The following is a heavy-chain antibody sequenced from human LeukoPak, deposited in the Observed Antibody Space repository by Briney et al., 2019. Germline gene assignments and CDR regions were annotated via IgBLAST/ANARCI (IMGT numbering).Heavy chain of an antibody. Sequence: GGSLRLSCAASGFTFSNYRMDWVRQALGKGLVWVSRIKSDGSSTNYADSVKGRFTISRDNAKNTLYLQMNSQRVDDTAVHSCAKTTIVGATVDAFDIWGQGTMVTVSS. CDR1: GFTFSNYR. V-gene: IGHV3-74*01. CDR3: AKTTIVGATVDAFDI. CDR2: IKSDGSST. D-gene: IGHD1-26*01. J-gene: IGHJ3*02.